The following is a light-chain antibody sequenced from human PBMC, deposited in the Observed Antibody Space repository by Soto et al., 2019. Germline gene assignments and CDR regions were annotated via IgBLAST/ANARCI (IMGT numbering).Light chain of an antibody. CDR2: DAS. Sequence: ERVMTQSPATLSVSPGERATLSCRASQSVSSTLAWYQQKPGQAPRLLIYDASTRANGIPARFSGSGSGTEFTLTISSLQSEDFAVXXCQQYNNWPPPWTFGLGTKVDIK. CDR1: QSVSST. J-gene: IGKJ1*01. CDR3: QQYNNWPPPWT. V-gene: IGKV3-15*01.